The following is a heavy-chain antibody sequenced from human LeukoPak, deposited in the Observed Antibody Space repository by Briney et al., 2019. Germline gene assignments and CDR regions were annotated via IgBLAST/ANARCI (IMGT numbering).Heavy chain of an antibody. D-gene: IGHD3-10*01. V-gene: IGHV4-59*08. J-gene: IGHJ4*02. Sequence: PSETLSLTCTVSGGSISSYYWSWIRQPPGQGLEWIGYIFYSGSTNYNPSLESRVTISVDKSKSKFSLRLTSVTAAGTAVYYCAIYYSLGHFDFWGQGTLVTVSS. CDR1: GGSISSYY. CDR2: IFYSGST. CDR3: AIYYSLGHFDF.